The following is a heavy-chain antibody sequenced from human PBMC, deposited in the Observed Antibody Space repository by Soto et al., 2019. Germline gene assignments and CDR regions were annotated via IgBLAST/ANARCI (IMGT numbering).Heavy chain of an antibody. Sequence: GASVKVSCKASGYTFTSYYMHWVRQAPGQGLEWMGIINPSGGSTSYAQKFQGRVTMTRDTSTSTVYMELSSLRSEDTAVYYCARGGRDYDFWSGFHVWGQGTTVTVSS. D-gene: IGHD3-3*01. V-gene: IGHV1-46*01. J-gene: IGHJ6*02. CDR2: INPSGGST. CDR3: ARGGRDYDFWSGFHV. CDR1: GYTFTSYY.